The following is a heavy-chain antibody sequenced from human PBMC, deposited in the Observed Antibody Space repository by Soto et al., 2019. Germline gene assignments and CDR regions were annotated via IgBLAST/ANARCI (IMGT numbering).Heavy chain of an antibody. D-gene: IGHD3-10*01. CDR3: VCCPQNCITCNPCYLFFDY. CDR2: INAGNGNT. J-gene: IGHJ4*02. CDR1: GYTFTSYA. V-gene: IGHV1-3*01. Sequence: ASVQVSCKASGYTFTSYAMHWVRQAPGQRLEWMGWINAGNGNTKYSQKFKGRVTITRDTSASTAYMELSSLRSEDTAVYFCVCCPQNCITCNPCYLFFDYWGPGTLVSLSS.